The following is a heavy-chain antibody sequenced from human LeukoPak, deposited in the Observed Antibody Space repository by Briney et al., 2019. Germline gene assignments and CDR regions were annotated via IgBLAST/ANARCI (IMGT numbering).Heavy chain of an antibody. CDR1: GFTFSSYA. D-gene: IGHD6-13*01. CDR3: VKVPYSNSWYVVFDY. V-gene: IGHV3-23*01. Sequence: GGSLRLSCAASGFTFSSYAMNWVRQAPGKGLEWVSAISSSGDRTYYADSVKGRFTISRDNSKNTLYLQMNSLRAEDTAVYYCVKVPYSNSWYVVFDYWGQGTLVTV. CDR2: ISSSGDRT. J-gene: IGHJ4*02.